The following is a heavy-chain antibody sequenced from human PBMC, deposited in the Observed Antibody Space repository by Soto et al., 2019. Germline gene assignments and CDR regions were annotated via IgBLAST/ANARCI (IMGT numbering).Heavy chain of an antibody. Sequence: QVQLVQSGAEVKKPGASVKVSCKASGYTFTSYAISWVRQAPGQGLEWMGWISAYNGNTKYAQKLQGRVTLTTDTSTSTAYMDLRSLRSDAAAVYYCARDTAAAHPDAWGQGTLVTVSS. CDR2: ISAYNGNT. CDR1: GYTFTSYA. J-gene: IGHJ4*02. D-gene: IGHD6-25*01. CDR3: ARDTAAAHPDA. V-gene: IGHV1-18*01.